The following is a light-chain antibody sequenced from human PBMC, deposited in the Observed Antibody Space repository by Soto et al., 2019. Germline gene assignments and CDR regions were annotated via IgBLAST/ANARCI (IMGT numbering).Light chain of an antibody. CDR1: QSVNSR. J-gene: IGKJ4*01. Sequence: EIVMTHSPATLSVSPGDRVTLSCRASQSVNSRLAWYQQNPGQAPRLLIYGASTRATDIPARFSGSGSGTEFTLTISSLQSEDFGVYYCQQSNNWPLSFGGGTKVDIK. V-gene: IGKV3-15*01. CDR3: QQSNNWPLS. CDR2: GAS.